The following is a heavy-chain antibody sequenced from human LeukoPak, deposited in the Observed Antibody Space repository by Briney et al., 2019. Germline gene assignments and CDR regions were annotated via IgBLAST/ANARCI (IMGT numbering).Heavy chain of an antibody. V-gene: IGHV3-21*01. CDR1: GXSISSSSYY. CDR2: IISSSSYI. J-gene: IGHJ6*02. Sequence: ETLSLTCTVSGXSISSSSYYWGWVRQPPGKGLDWVSSIISSSSYIYYADSVKGRFTISRDNAKNSLYLQMNSLRAEDTAVYYCARGEIPGYATQSYGTDVWGQGTTVTVSS. D-gene: IGHD2-2*01. CDR3: ARGEIPGYATQSYGTDV.